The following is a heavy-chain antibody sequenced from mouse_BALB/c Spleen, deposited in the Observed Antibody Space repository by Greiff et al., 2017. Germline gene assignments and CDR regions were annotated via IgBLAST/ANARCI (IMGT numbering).Heavy chain of an antibody. CDR1: GDSITSGY. CDR3: ARSATVVATRAMDY. D-gene: IGHD1-1*01. J-gene: IGHJ4*01. Sequence: EVQVVESGPSLVKPSQTLSLTCSVTGDSITSGYWNWIRKFPGNKLEYMGYISYSGSTYYNPSLKSRISITRDTSKNQYYLQLNSVTTEDTATYYCARSATVVATRAMDYWGQGTSVTVSS. CDR2: ISYSGST. V-gene: IGHV3-8*02.